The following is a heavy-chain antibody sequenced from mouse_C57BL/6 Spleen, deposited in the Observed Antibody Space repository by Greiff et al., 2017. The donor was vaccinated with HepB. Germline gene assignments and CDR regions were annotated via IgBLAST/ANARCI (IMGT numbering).Heavy chain of an antibody. Sequence: VQPQESGAELARPGASVKLSCKASGYTFTSYGISWVKQRTGQGLEWIGEIYPRSGNTYYNEKFKGKATLTADKSSSTAYMELRSLTSEDSAVYFCARNYDYALDYWGQGTTLTVSS. CDR3: ARNYDYALDY. CDR1: GYTFTSYG. V-gene: IGHV1-81*01. D-gene: IGHD2-4*01. J-gene: IGHJ2*01. CDR2: IYPRSGNT.